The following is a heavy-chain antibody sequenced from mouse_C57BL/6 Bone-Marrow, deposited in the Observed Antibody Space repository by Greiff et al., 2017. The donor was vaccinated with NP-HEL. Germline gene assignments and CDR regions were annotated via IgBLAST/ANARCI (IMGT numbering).Heavy chain of an antibody. CDR1: GYTFTDYY. V-gene: IGHV1-76*01. CDR2: IYPGSGNT. D-gene: IGHD1-1*01. Sequence: QVQLQQSGAELVRPGASVKLSCKASGYTFTDYYINWVKQRPGQGLEWIARIYPGSGNTYYNEKFKGKAKLTAEKSSSTAYMQLSSLTSEDSAVYFCAGSSPYYFDYWGQGTTLTVSS. J-gene: IGHJ2*01. CDR3: AGSSPYYFDY.